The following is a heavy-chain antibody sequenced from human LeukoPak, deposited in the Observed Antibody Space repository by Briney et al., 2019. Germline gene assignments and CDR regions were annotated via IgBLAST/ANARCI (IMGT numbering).Heavy chain of an antibody. CDR1: GGSISSYY. CDR3: ARDASGWQRSEAYYMDV. J-gene: IGHJ6*03. Sequence: PSETLSLTCTVSGGSISSYYWSWIRQPPGKGLEWIGYIYYSGSTNYNPSLKSRVTISVDTSKNQFSLKLSSVTAADTAVYYCARDASGWQRSEAYYMDVWGKGTTVTVSS. V-gene: IGHV4-59*01. D-gene: IGHD5-12*01. CDR2: IYYSGST.